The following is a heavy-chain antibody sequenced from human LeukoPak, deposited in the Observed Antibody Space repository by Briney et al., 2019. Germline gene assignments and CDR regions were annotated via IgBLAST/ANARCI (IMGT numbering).Heavy chain of an antibody. CDR2: ISSTSSYM. CDR1: GFSFSSYG. J-gene: IGHJ4*02. D-gene: IGHD1-26*01. Sequence: GGSLRLSCAASGFSFSSYGMSWVRQGPGKGLEWVASISSTSSYMYYADSVRGRFTISRDNAENSLYLHMNSLRAEDTAVYYCARLEVTKAYYYWGQGILVTVSS. V-gene: IGHV3-21*01. CDR3: ARLEVTKAYYY.